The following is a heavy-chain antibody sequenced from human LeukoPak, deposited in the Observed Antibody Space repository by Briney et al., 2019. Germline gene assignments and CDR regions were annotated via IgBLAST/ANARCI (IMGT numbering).Heavy chain of an antibody. D-gene: IGHD6-19*01. CDR3: ARTQEAGYSSGRYDSYYYYYMDV. J-gene: IGHJ6*03. CDR2: IHYSGST. Sequence: GSLRLSCAASGFTFSTFAMIWVRQPPGKGLEWIGYIHYSGSTNYNPSLKSRVTISVDTSKNQFSLKLSPVTAADTAVYFCARTQEAGYSSGRYDSYYYYYMDVWGKGTTVTVSS. CDR1: GFTFSTFA. V-gene: IGHV4-59*01.